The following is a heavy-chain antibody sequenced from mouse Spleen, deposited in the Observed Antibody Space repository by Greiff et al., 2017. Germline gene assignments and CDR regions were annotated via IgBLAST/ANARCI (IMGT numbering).Heavy chain of an antibody. Sequence: QVQLKESGAELVRPGVSVKISCKGSGYTFTDYAMHWVKQSHAKSLEWIGVISTYYGDASYNQKFKGKATMTVDKSSSTAYMELARLTSEDSAIYYCARFYDGYGAMDYWGQGTSVTVSS. V-gene: IGHV1S137*01. CDR1: GYTFTDYA. CDR2: ISTYYGDA. J-gene: IGHJ4*01. D-gene: IGHD2-3*01. CDR3: ARFYDGYGAMDY.